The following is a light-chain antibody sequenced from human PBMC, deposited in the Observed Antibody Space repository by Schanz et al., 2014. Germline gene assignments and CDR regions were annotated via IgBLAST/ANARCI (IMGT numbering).Light chain of an antibody. V-gene: IGKV3-20*01. J-gene: IGKJ2*01. CDR1: QSVSSSY. CDR2: GAS. Sequence: EIVLTQSPGTLSLSPGERATLSCRASQSVSSSYLAWYQQKPGQAPRLLIYGASSRATGIPDRFSGSGTGTDFNLTISRLEPEDFAVYYCQQYGSSPKNFGQGTKLEI. CDR3: QQYGSSPKN.